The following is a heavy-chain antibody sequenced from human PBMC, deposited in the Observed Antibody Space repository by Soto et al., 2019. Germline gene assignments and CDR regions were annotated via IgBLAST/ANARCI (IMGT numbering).Heavy chain of an antibody. D-gene: IGHD6-13*01. J-gene: IGHJ6*02. CDR1: GFNFNNYG. CDR3: ARRQISPPTRGAASARGGMDV. Sequence: QVQLVESGGGVVQPGRSLRLSCAASGFNFNNYGMHWVRQAPGKGLEWVAVIWNDGNGYYYANSVKGRFTIYRDNSKNSLYLQMRRLRAEDTAVYYCARRQISPPTRGAASARGGMDVWGQGTTVTVSS. CDR2: IWNDGNGY. V-gene: IGHV3-33*01.